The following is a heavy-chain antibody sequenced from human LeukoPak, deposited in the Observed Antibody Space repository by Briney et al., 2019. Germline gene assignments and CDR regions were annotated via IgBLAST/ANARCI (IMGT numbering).Heavy chain of an antibody. J-gene: IGHJ6*02. CDR1: GYIFTGNF. Sequence: ASVKVSCKVSGYIFTGNFIHWVRQAPGQGLEWMGWITPETGATHYAERFQGRVTLTRDTSITTAHMELSRLTSDDTAVYYCAREDRESGGMDVWGQGTAVSVSS. CDR2: ITPETGAT. V-gene: IGHV1-2*02. CDR3: AREDRESGGMDV.